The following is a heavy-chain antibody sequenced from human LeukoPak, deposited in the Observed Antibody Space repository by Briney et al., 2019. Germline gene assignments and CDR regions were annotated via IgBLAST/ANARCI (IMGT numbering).Heavy chain of an antibody. D-gene: IGHD3-22*01. CDR2: IDAGNGNT. Sequence: GASVKVSCKASGYTFTSYAMHWVRQAPGQRLEWMGWIDAGNGNTKYSQKFQGRVTITRDTSASTAYMELSSLRSEDTAVYYCARAHGDSSGYYYLYWGQGTLVTVSS. V-gene: IGHV1-3*01. CDR3: ARAHGDSSGYYYLY. J-gene: IGHJ4*02. CDR1: GYTFTSYA.